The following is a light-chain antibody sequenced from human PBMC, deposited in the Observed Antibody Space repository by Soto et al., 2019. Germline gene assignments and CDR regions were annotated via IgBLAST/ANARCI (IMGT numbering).Light chain of an antibody. J-gene: IGKJ1*01. V-gene: IGKV2-24*01. CDR2: KVS. CDR3: MQATQSPQWT. CDR1: QSLLHSDGNTY. Sequence: DIVMTQTPLSSPVTLGQPASISCRSSQSLLHSDGNTYLSWLHQRPGQPPRLLIYKVSIRFSGVPDRITGSGAGTDFTLKISRVEAEDVGVYYCMQATQSPQWTFGQGTKVEI.